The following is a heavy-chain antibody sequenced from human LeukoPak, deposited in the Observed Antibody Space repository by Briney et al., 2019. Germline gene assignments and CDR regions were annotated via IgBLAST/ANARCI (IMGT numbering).Heavy chain of an antibody. CDR1: GFTFSNAW. V-gene: IGHV3-15*01. CDR2: IKSKTDGGTT. CDR3: TTIMVRGVHVDY. Sequence: GGSLRLSCAASGFTFSNAWMSWVRQAPGKGLEWVGRIKSKTDGGTTDYAAPVKGRFTISRDDSKNTLYLQMNSLKTEDTAVYYCTTIMVRGVHVDYWGQGTLVTVSS. J-gene: IGHJ4*02. D-gene: IGHD3-10*01.